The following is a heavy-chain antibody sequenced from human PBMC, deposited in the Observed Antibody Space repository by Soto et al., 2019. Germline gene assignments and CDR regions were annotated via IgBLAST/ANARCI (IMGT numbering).Heavy chain of an antibody. V-gene: IGHV4-31*03. J-gene: IGHJ6*02. CDR2: IYYSGST. CDR3: ARDTGDSYGLGYGMDV. CDR1: GGSISSGGYY. D-gene: IGHD5-18*01. Sequence: SETLSLTCTVSGGSISSGGYYWSWIRQHPGKGLEWIGYIYYSGSTYYNPSLKSRVTISVDTSKNQFSLKLSSVTAADTAVYYCARDTGDSYGLGYGMDVWGQGTTVTVSS.